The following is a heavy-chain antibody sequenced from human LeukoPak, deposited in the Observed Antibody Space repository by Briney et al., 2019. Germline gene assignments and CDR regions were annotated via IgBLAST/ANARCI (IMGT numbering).Heavy chain of an antibody. J-gene: IGHJ6*03. D-gene: IGHD3-10*01. V-gene: IGHV1-8*01. CDR3: ARDAVLLWFGESHANYYYMDV. Sequence: ASVKVSCEASGYTFTSYDINWVRQAAGQGLEWMGWMNPNSGNTGYAQKSQGRVTMTRNTSISTAYMELSSLRSEDTAVYYCARDAVLLWFGESHANYYYMDVWGKGTTVTVSS. CDR1: GYTFTSYD. CDR2: MNPNSGNT.